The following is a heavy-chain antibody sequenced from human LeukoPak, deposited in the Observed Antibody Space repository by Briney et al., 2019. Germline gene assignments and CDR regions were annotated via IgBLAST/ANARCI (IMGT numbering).Heavy chain of an antibody. CDR1: GFTFSSSL. Sequence: GGSLRLSCAASGFTFSSSLIHWVRQAPEKGLVWVSIINADGSITRYADSVRGRFTISRDNAKNTLYLQMNSLRAEDTAVYYCARVGDPISWGQGTLVTVSS. CDR2: INADGSIT. J-gene: IGHJ5*02. D-gene: IGHD3-3*01. V-gene: IGHV3-74*01. CDR3: ARVGDPIS.